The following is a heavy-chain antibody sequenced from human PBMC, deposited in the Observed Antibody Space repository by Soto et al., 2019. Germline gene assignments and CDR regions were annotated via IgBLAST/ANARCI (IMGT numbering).Heavy chain of an antibody. CDR1: GFTFSNYA. Sequence: GGSLRLSCAASGFTFSNYAMSWVRQAPGKGLEWVSGVTGSGDKTHYADSVKGRFTISRDNSKNTLFLQMNSLGAEDTAVYYCAKGYYDILTGLHYSGQGTLVTVSS. CDR2: VTGSGDKT. D-gene: IGHD3-9*01. CDR3: AKGYYDILTGLHY. V-gene: IGHV3-23*01. J-gene: IGHJ4*02.